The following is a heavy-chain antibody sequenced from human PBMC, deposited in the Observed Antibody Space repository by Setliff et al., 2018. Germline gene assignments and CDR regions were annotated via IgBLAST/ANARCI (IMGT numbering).Heavy chain of an antibody. CDR2: ISASGHNT. V-gene: IGHV3-23*01. CDR1: GFTISGYA. CDR3: AKCSSWHSHYPHFNY. D-gene: IGHD6-13*01. Sequence: PGGSLRLSCVGSGFTISGYAMTWVRQAPGKGPQWVASISASGHNTWYADFVKGRFTISRDNSENTLYLQMNSLRAEDTAIYYCAKCSSWHSHYPHFNYWGQGTLVTVSS. J-gene: IGHJ4*02.